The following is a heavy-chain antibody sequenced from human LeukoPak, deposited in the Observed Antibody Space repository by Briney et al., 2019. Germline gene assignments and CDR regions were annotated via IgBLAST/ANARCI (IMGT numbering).Heavy chain of an antibody. Sequence: SETLSLTCAVYGGSLSGYYWSWIRQPPGKGLEWIGEINHSASTNYNPSLKSRVTIAVDMSKNQFSLKLSSVTAADTAVYYCARGTTPGYSGHGGALDAFDIWGQGTMVTVSS. CDR1: GGSLSGYY. CDR3: ARGTTPGYSGHGGALDAFDI. V-gene: IGHV4-34*01. D-gene: IGHD5-12*01. J-gene: IGHJ3*02. CDR2: INHSAST.